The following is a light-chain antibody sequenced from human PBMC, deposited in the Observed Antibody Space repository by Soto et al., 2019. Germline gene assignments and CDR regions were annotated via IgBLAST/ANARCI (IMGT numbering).Light chain of an antibody. CDR1: QSVLDRSNNKNY. J-gene: IGKJ1*01. V-gene: IGKV4-1*01. Sequence: DNVMTQSPDSLAVSLGERAIINCKSSQSVLDRSNNKNYLTWYQQKPGQPPKPLIYWASTREFGVPDRFSGSGSGTDFTLTISSLQAEDVALYYCQQYYAIPRTFGQGTKVEIK. CDR3: QQYYAIPRT. CDR2: WAS.